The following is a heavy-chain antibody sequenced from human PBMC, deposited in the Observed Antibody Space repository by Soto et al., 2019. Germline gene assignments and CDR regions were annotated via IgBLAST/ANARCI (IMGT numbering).Heavy chain of an antibody. Sequence: QVQLQESGPGLVKPSQTLSLTCTVSGGSISSGGYCWSWIRQHPGKGLEWIGYIYYSGSTYYNPSLKSRVTISVDTSKNQFSLKLSSVTAADTAVYYCAKNGALTHYYYGMDVWGQGTTVTVSS. CDR3: AKNGALTHYYYGMDV. CDR2: IYYSGST. CDR1: GGSISSGGYC. V-gene: IGHV4-31*03. J-gene: IGHJ6*02. D-gene: IGHD4-17*01.